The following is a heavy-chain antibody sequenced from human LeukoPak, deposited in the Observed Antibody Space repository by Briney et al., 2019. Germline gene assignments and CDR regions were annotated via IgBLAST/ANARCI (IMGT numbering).Heavy chain of an antibody. Sequence: ASVKVSCKASGYTFTSYGISWVRQAPGQGLEWMGWISAYNGNTNYAQKLQGRVTMTTDTSTGTAYMELRSLRSDDTAVYYCARGPRYYDFWSGYLHHDYWGQGTLVTVSS. CDR1: GYTFTSYG. V-gene: IGHV1-18*01. CDR3: ARGPRYYDFWSGYLHHDY. D-gene: IGHD3-3*01. CDR2: ISAYNGNT. J-gene: IGHJ4*02.